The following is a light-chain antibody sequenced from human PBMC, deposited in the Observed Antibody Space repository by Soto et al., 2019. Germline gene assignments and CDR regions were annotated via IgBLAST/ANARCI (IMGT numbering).Light chain of an antibody. CDR2: GAS. Sequence: EIVMTQSPATLSVSPGERATLSCRASQSVSNNLAWYQQKPGQAPRLLIFGASTRATGIPARFSGSGSGTEFTLTISSLQSEDFAVYYCQQYNNWPWTFGRGTKVEIK. J-gene: IGKJ1*01. CDR3: QQYNNWPWT. V-gene: IGKV3-15*01. CDR1: QSVSNN.